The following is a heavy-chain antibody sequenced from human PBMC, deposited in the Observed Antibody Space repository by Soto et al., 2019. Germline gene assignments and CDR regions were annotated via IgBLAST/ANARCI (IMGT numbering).Heavy chain of an antibody. CDR2: IYHSGST. CDR1: GDSISSGWSS. CDR3: ARVLGNDAFDI. J-gene: IGHJ3*02. D-gene: IGHD3-3*02. Sequence: PSETLSLTCAVSGDSISSGWSSYRWIRQPPGKGLEWIGEIYHSGSTYYNPSLKSRVTISVDKSKNQFSLKLSSVTAADTAVYYCARVLGNDAFDIWGQGTMVTVSS. V-gene: IGHV4-4*02.